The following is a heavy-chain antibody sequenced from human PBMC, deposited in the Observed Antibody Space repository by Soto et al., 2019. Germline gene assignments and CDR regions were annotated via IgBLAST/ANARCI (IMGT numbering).Heavy chain of an antibody. V-gene: IGHV3-11*01. J-gene: IGHJ4*02. Sequence: GWSLRLSCAASGFTFSDYYMSWIRQAPGKGLEWVSYISSSGSTIYYADSVKGRFTISRDNAKNSLYLQMNSLRAEDTAVYYCATQRVRTLFFDYWGQGTLVTVSS. D-gene: IGHD3-3*01. CDR2: ISSSGSTI. CDR3: ATQRVRTLFFDY. CDR1: GFTFSDYY.